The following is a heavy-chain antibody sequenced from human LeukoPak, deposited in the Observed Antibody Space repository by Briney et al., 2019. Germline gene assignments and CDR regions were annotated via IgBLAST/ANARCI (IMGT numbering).Heavy chain of an antibody. J-gene: IGHJ6*03. CDR3: AKVGSALILGYYYYYMDV. Sequence: GGSLRLSCSASGFTFRDYAMHWVRQAPGKGLEWVAVISYDERNKYYGDSVKGRFTVSRDNSKNTLYLQMNSLRAEDTAVYYCAKVGSALILGYYYYYMDVWGKGTTVTVSS. D-gene: IGHD3-16*01. V-gene: IGHV3-30*04. CDR1: GFTFRDYA. CDR2: ISYDERNK.